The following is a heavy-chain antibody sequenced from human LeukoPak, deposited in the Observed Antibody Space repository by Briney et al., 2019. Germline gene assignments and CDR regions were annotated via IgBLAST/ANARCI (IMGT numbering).Heavy chain of an antibody. D-gene: IGHD3-10*01. J-gene: IGHJ6*02. Sequence: PGGSLRLFCAASGFTFSSYGMHWVRQAAGKGLEWVAVISYDGSNKYYADSAKGRFTISRDNSKNTLYLQMNSLRAEDTAEYYCAKSSRASGYGMDVWGQGTTVTVSS. CDR3: AKSSRASGYGMDV. CDR2: ISYDGSNK. CDR1: GFTFSSYG. V-gene: IGHV3-30*18.